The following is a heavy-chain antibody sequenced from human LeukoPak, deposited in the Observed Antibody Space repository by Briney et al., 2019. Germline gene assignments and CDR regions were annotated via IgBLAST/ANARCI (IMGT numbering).Heavy chain of an antibody. D-gene: IGHD3-10*01. CDR3: AALWFGELS. CDR2: ITWNSGSI. J-gene: IGHJ4*02. CDR1: GFTFDNYA. Sequence: GRSLRLSCAASGFTFDNYAMHWVRQAPGKGLEWVSGITWNSGSIDYADSVKGRFTISRDNAKNSLYLQMNSLRAEDTAVYYCAALWFGELSWGQGTLVTVSS. V-gene: IGHV3-9*01.